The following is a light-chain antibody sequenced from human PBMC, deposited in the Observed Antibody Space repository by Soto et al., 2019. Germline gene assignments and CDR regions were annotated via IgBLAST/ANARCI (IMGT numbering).Light chain of an antibody. V-gene: IGKV3-15*01. Sequence: EIVMTQSPATLSVSPGERATLSCRASQSVSSNLAWYQQKPGQAPRLLIYGASTRATGIPARFSGSGSGTEFTFTISSLQSSDFAVSYCQQYGTWWTFGQLTKVEI. J-gene: IGKJ1*01. CDR1: QSVSSN. CDR3: QQYGTWWT. CDR2: GAS.